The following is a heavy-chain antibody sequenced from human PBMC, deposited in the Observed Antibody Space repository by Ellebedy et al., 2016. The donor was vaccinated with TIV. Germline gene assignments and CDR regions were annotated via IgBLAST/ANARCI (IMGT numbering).Heavy chain of an antibody. Sequence: ASVKVSXKASGYTFTSYYINWVRQATGQGLEWMGWMNPNSGNTGYAQKFQGRVTMTRNTSISTAYMELSSLRSEDTAVYYCARGLERDGYNPWGQGTLVTVSS. CDR3: ARGLERDGYNP. CDR1: GYTFTSYY. D-gene: IGHD5-24*01. CDR2: MNPNSGNT. J-gene: IGHJ5*02. V-gene: IGHV1-8*01.